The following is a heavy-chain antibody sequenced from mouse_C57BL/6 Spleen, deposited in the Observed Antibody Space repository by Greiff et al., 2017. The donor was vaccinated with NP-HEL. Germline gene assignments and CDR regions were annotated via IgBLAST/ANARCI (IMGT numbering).Heavy chain of an antibody. CDR2: INYDGSST. CDR3: AREGLLRYAMDY. Sequence: EVQVVESEGGLVQPGSSMKLSCTASGFTFSDYYMAWVRQVPEKGLEWVANINYDGSSTYYLDSLKSRFIISRDNAKNILYLQMSSLKSEDTATYYCAREGLLRYAMDYWGQGTSVTVSS. J-gene: IGHJ4*01. V-gene: IGHV5-16*01. D-gene: IGHD2-3*01. CDR1: GFTFSDYY.